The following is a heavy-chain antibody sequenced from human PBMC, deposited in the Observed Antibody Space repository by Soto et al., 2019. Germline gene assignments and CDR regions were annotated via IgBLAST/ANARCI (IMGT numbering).Heavy chain of an antibody. CDR3: ARLGFNYDFLSGYYNVHHYYGIDV. CDR1: GYSFTSYW. Sequence: GESLKISCKGSGYSFTSYWIGWVRQMPGKGLESKGIIYPGYSDTSYSPSFQGQVTISADKSINSVYLQWSSLKASDTATYYCARLGFNYDFLSGYYNVHHYYGIDVWGQGTTVTVSS. J-gene: IGHJ6*02. CDR2: IYPGYSDT. V-gene: IGHV5-51*01. D-gene: IGHD3-3*01.